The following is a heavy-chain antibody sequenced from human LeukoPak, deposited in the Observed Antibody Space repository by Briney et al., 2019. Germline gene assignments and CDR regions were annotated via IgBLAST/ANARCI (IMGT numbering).Heavy chain of an antibody. V-gene: IGHV3-15*01. CDR3: TTAPDGDYEYYYYYYMDV. CDR2: IKSETDGGTT. Sequence: GGSLRLSCAASGFTFSNAWMSWVRQAPGKGLEWVGRIKSETDGGTTDYAAPVKGRFTISRDDSKNTLYLQMNSLKTEDTAVYYCTTAPDGDYEYYYYYYMDVWGKGTTVTVSS. D-gene: IGHD4-17*01. J-gene: IGHJ6*03. CDR1: GFTFSNAW.